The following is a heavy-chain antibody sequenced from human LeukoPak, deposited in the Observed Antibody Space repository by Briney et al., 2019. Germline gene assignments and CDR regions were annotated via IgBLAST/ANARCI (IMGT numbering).Heavy chain of an antibody. D-gene: IGHD3-22*01. CDR3: ASLPRNYDSSGYTVDY. V-gene: IGHV3-7*01. J-gene: IGHJ4*02. CDR1: GFTFSSYW. CDR2: IKQDGSEK. Sequence: GRSLRLSCAASGFTFSSYWMSWVRQAPGKGLEWVANIKQDGSEKYYVDSVKGRFTISRDNAKNSLYLQMNSLRAEDTAVYYCASLPRNYDSSGYTVDYWGQGTLVTVSS.